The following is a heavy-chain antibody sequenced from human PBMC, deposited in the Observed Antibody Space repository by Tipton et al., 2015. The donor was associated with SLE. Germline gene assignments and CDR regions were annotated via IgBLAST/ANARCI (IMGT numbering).Heavy chain of an antibody. J-gene: IGHJ4*01. CDR3: ARGESSGYYVDY. CDR1: GFMFSTYA. D-gene: IGHD3-22*01. V-gene: IGHV3-30*04. CDR2: ISNDGGTT. Sequence: SLRLSCAASGFMFSTYAIHWVRQAPGNGLAWVAVISNDGGTTFYADSVRGRFTISRDNSKNTVYLQMNSLRAEDTAAYYCARGESSGYYVDYWGHATLVTVAS.